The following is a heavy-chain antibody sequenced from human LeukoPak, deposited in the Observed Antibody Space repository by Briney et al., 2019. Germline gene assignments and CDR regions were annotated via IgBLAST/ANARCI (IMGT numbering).Heavy chain of an antibody. V-gene: IGHV3-21*01. Sequence: GGSLRLSCAASGFTFSSYSMNWVRQAPGKGLEWVSSISSSSSYIYYADSVKGRFTISRDNAKNSLYLQMNSLRAEDTAVYYCARDSGAAVRGYYYYMDVWGKGTTVTVSS. CDR2: ISSSSSYI. J-gene: IGHJ6*03. D-gene: IGHD3-10*01. CDR1: GFTFSSYS. CDR3: ARDSGAAVRGYYYYMDV.